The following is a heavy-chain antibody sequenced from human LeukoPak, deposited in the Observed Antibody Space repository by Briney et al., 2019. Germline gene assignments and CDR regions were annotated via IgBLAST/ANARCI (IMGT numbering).Heavy chain of an antibody. Sequence: PSETLSLTCTASGGSISSSSYYWGWIRQPPGKGLEWIGSIYYSGSTYYNPSLKSRVTISVDTSKNQFSLKLSSVTAADTAVYYCARQQILRFLEWLPDYFDYWGQGTLVTVSS. CDR3: ARQQILRFLEWLPDYFDY. CDR2: IYYSGST. V-gene: IGHV4-39*01. CDR1: GGSISSSSYY. D-gene: IGHD3-3*01. J-gene: IGHJ4*02.